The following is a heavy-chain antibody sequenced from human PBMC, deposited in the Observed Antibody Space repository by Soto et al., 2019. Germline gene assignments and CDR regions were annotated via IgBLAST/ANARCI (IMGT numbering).Heavy chain of an antibody. D-gene: IGHD3-22*01. J-gene: IGHJ3*02. CDR3: ARRGDYSEGSAFDI. CDR2: IKQDGSEK. V-gene: IGHV3-7*03. CDR1: GFTFSSYW. Sequence: GGSLRLSCAASGFTFSSYWMSWVRQAPGKGLEWVANIKQDGSEKYYVDSVKGRFTISRDNAKNSLYLQMNSLRAEDTAVYYCARRGDYSEGSAFDIWGQGTMVTVSS.